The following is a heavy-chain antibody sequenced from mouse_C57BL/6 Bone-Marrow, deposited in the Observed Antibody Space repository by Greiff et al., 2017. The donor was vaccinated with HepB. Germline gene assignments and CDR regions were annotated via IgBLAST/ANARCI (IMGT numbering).Heavy chain of an antibody. CDR3: ARSTMTVDWFAY. Sequence: VQGVESGAELVKPGASVKISCKASGYAFSSYWMNWVKQRPGKGLEWIGQIYPGDGDTNYNGKFKGKATLTADKSSSTAYMQLSSLTSEDSAVYFCARSTMTVDWFAYWGQGTLVTVSA. V-gene: IGHV1-80*01. CDR1: GYAFSSYW. CDR2: IYPGDGDT. J-gene: IGHJ3*01. D-gene: IGHD2-4*01.